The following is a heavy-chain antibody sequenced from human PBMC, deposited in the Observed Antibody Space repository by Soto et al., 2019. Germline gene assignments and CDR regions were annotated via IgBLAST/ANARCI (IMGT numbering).Heavy chain of an antibody. Sequence: GGSLRLSCAASGFTFSSYAMHWVRQAPGKGLEWVAVISYDGSNKYYADSVKGRFTISRDNSKNTLYLQMNSLRAEDTAVYYCARDVGYCSGGSCYPGNYWGQGTLVTVSS. D-gene: IGHD2-15*01. CDR2: ISYDGSNK. J-gene: IGHJ4*02. CDR3: ARDVGYCSGGSCYPGNY. CDR1: GFTFSSYA. V-gene: IGHV3-30-3*01.